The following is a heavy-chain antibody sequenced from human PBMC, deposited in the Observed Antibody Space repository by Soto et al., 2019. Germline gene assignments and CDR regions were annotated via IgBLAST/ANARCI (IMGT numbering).Heavy chain of an antibody. D-gene: IGHD5-12*01. CDR1: GGTFSSYA. CDR3: AREMATIRGAYYYYGMDV. V-gene: IGHV1-69*01. CDR2: IIPIFGTA. J-gene: IGHJ6*04. Sequence: QVQLVQSGAAVKKPGSSVKVSCKASGGTFSSYAISWVRQAPGQGLEWMGGIIPIFGTANYAQKFQGRVTITADESTSTAYMELSSLKSEDTAVYYCAREMATIRGAYYYYGMDVCGKGTTVTVSS.